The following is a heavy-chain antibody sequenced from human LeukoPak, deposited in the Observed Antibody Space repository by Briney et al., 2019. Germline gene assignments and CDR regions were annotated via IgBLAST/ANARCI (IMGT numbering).Heavy chain of an antibody. CDR3: AILRENYYYYMDV. CDR2: INHSGST. Sequence: PSETLSLTCAVYGGSFSGYYWSWIRQPPGKGLEWIGEINHSGSTNYNPSLKSRVTISVDTSKDQFSLKLSSVTAADTAVYHCAILRENYYYYMDVWGKGTTVTVSS. J-gene: IGHJ6*03. V-gene: IGHV4-34*01. CDR1: GGSFSGYY.